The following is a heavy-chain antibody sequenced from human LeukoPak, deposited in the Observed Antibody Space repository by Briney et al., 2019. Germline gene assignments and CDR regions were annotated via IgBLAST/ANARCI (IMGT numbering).Heavy chain of an antibody. CDR3: ASPGGHYYGSGSYYKFDY. V-gene: IGHV1-69*13. J-gene: IGHJ4*02. D-gene: IGHD3-10*01. CDR1: GGTSSSYA. CDR2: IIPIFGTA. Sequence: SVKVSCKASGGTSSSYAISWVRQAPGQGLEWMGGIIPIFGTANYAQKFQGRVTITADESTSTAYMELSSLRSEDTAVYYCASPGGHYYGSGSYYKFDYWGQGTLVTVSS.